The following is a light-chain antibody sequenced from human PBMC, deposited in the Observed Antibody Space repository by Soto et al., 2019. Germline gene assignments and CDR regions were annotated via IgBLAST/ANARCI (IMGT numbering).Light chain of an antibody. Sequence: DIVMTQSPDSLAVSLGERATINCKSSQSVLYSSNNKNYLAWYQQKPGQPPKLLIYWASTREFGVPDRFSGSGSRTDFTLTISSLQAEDVAFYYCQQYYSSPPTFGQGTRVEIK. CDR3: QQYYSSPPT. V-gene: IGKV4-1*01. CDR2: WAS. CDR1: QSVLYSSNNKNY. J-gene: IGKJ1*01.